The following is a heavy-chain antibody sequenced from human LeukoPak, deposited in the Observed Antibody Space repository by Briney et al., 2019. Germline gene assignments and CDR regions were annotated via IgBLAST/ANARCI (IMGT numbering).Heavy chain of an antibody. V-gene: IGHV4-39*07. J-gene: IGHJ4*02. CDR1: GGSISSSSYY. D-gene: IGHD6-13*01. CDR2: IYYSGST. CDR3: ARDKSVGSSWYEGYFDY. Sequence: PSETLSLTCTVSGGSISSSSYYWGWIRQPPGKGLEWIGSIYYSGSTYYNPSLKSRVTISVDTSKNQFSLKLSSVTAADTAVYYCARDKSVGSSWYEGYFDYWGQGTLVTVSS.